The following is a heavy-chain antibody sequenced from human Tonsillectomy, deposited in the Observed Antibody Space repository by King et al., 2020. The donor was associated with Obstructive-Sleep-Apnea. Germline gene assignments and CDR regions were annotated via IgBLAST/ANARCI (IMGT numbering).Heavy chain of an antibody. CDR3: AKDNPFGATTYFDY. V-gene: IGHV3-23*04. Sequence: VQLVESGGGLVQPGGSLRLSCAVSGFTFSSYAMSWVRQAPGKGLEWVSDISCSGGSTYYAVSVKGRFTISRYNSKNTLYLQMNSLRAEDTAVYYCAKDNPFGATTYFDYWGRGTLVTVSS. CDR1: GFTFSSYA. D-gene: IGHD5-12*01. J-gene: IGHJ4*02. CDR2: ISCSGGST.